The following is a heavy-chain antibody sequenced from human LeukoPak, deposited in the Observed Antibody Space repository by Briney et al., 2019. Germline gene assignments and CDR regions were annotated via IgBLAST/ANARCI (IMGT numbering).Heavy chain of an antibody. CDR1: GYTFTSNY. Sequence: ASVKVSCKASGYTFTSNYIHWVRQAPGQGLEWMGMIYPRDGSTSYAQKFQGRVTVTRDTSTNTVHMELSGLRSEDTAVYYCARDQEGFDYWGQGTLVTVSS. V-gene: IGHV1-46*01. CDR2: IYPRDGST. J-gene: IGHJ4*02. CDR3: ARDQEGFDY.